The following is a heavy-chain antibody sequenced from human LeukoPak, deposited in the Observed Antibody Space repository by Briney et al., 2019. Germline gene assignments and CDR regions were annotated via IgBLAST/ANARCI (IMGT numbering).Heavy chain of an antibody. Sequence: SETLSLTCAVYGGSFSGYYWSWIRQPPGKGLEWIGEINHSGSTNYNPSLKSRVTISVDTSKNQFSLKLSSVAAADTAVYYCASSGYYPFDYWGQGTLVTVSS. J-gene: IGHJ4*02. V-gene: IGHV4-34*01. CDR2: INHSGST. D-gene: IGHD3-22*01. CDR1: GGSFSGYY. CDR3: ASSGYYPFDY.